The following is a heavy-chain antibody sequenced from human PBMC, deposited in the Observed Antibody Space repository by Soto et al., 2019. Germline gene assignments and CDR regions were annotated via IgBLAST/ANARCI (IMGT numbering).Heavy chain of an antibody. D-gene: IGHD2-15*01. CDR1: GYTFTYYP. Sequence: ASVKVSCKASGYTFTYYPIHWVRQAPGQRLEWMGWINIGNGNTASSQKFQDRVTITRETSASTAYMELTSLRSEDTAVYYCARESLGCGRCYDNYFDSWGQGTLVTVSS. V-gene: IGHV1-3*04. J-gene: IGHJ4*02. CDR2: INIGNGNT. CDR3: ARESLGCGRCYDNYFDS.